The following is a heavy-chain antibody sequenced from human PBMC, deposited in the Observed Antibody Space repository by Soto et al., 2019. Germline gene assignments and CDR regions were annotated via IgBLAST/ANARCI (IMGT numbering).Heavy chain of an antibody. V-gene: IGHV3-23*01. Sequence: EVQLLESGGGLVQPGGSLRLSCAASGFTFSSYAMSWVRQAPGKGLEWVSAISGSGGSTYYADSVKGRFTISRDNSKNTLYLQMNSLRDEDTAVYYCAKDVSQSWAARPLGYYGMDVWGQGTTVTVSS. CDR3: AKDVSQSWAARPLGYYGMDV. D-gene: IGHD6-6*01. J-gene: IGHJ6*02. CDR1: GFTFSSYA. CDR2: ISGSGGST.